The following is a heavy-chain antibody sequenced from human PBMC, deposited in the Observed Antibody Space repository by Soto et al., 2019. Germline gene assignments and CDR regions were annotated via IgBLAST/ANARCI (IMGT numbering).Heavy chain of an antibody. V-gene: IGHV1-69*13. CDR3: AREYDFWSGSHDAFDI. D-gene: IGHD3-3*01. Sequence: SVKVSCKASGGTFSSYAISWVRQAPGQGLEWMGGIIPIFGTANYAQKFQGRVTITADESTSTAYMELSSLRSEDTAVYYCAREYDFWSGSHDAFDIWGQGTMVSVSS. J-gene: IGHJ3*02. CDR1: GGTFSSYA. CDR2: IIPIFGTA.